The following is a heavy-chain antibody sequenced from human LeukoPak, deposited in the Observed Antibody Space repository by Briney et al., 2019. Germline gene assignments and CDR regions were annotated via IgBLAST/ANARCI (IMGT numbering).Heavy chain of an antibody. CDR1: GFIVNNNY. J-gene: IGHJ4*02. CDR2: LYSGGST. D-gene: IGHD3-22*01. V-gene: IGHV3-53*01. Sequence: GGSLRLSCAASGFIVNNNYMNWVRQVPGKGLQWVSVLYSGGSTYYADSVKGRFTISRDSSKNTLYLQMNSLRAEDTAVYYCAKKTYYYDSSGYYPTSSFDYWGQGTLVTVSS. CDR3: AKKTYYYDSSGYYPTSSFDY.